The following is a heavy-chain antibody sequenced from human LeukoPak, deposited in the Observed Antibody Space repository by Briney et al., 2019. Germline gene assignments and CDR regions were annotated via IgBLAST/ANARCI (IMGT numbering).Heavy chain of an antibody. CDR1: GGSISSSSYY. CDR3: ARKTYSSSYENDAFDI. V-gene: IGHV4-39*01. CDR2: IYYSGST. Sequence: SETLSLTCTVSGGSISSSSYYWGWIRQPPGKGLEWIGSIYYSGSTYYNPSLKSRVTISVDTSKNQFSLKLSSVTAADTAVYYCARKTYSSSYENDAFDIWGQGTMVTVSS. D-gene: IGHD6-13*01. J-gene: IGHJ3*02.